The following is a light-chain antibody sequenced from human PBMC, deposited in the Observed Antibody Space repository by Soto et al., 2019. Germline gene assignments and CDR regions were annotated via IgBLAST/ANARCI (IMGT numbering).Light chain of an antibody. V-gene: IGKV3-20*01. CDR1: QSVDSAF. Sequence: EIVLTQSPGSLSLSLGERATLSCGASQSVDSAFFAWYQQKPGQPPRLLMYGASRRATGIPDRFSGSGSGTDFTLTISRLEPEDFAVYYCQQYASSLTFGQGTKVEI. J-gene: IGKJ1*01. CDR3: QQYASSLT. CDR2: GAS.